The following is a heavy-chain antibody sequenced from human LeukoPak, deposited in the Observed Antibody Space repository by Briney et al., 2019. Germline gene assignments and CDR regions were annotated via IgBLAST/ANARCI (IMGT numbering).Heavy chain of an antibody. D-gene: IGHD3-22*01. CDR1: GYTFTGYY. CDR2: INPNSGGT. V-gene: IGHV1-2*02. Sequence: ASVKVSCKASGYTFTGYYMHWVRQAPGQGLEWMGWINPNSGGTNYAQKFQGRVTMTRDTSITTAYMELSSLRADDTAVYYCARQGGTLIAVVKVALDVWGQGTMVTVSS. J-gene: IGHJ3*01. CDR3: ARQGGTLIAVVKVALDV.